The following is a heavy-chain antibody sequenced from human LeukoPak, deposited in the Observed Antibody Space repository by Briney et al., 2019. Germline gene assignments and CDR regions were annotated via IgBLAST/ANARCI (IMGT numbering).Heavy chain of an antibody. CDR1: GGSISSYY. CDR3: ARGWELLEEDY. CDR2: IYYSGST. V-gene: IGHV4-59*01. J-gene: IGHJ4*02. Sequence: SETLSLTCTVSGGSISSYYWSWIRQPPGKGLEWIGYIYYSGSTNYNPSLKSRVTISVDTSKNQFSLKLSSVTAADTAVYYCARGWELLEEDYWGQGTLVTVSS. D-gene: IGHD1-26*01.